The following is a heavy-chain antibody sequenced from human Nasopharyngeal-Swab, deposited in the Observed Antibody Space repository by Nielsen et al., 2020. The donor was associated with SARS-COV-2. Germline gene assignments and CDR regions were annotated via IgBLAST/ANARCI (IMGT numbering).Heavy chain of an antibody. Sequence: SQTLSLTCAVYGGSFSGYYCSWIRQPPGKGLEWIGEINHSGSTNYNPSLKSRVTISVDTSKNQFSLKLSSVTAADTAVYYCASDLGQYQLHTLGGNNWFDLWGQGTLVTVSS. V-gene: IGHV4-34*01. CDR3: ASDLGQYQLHTLGGNNWFDL. J-gene: IGHJ5*02. D-gene: IGHD2-2*01. CDR2: INHSGST. CDR1: GGSFSGYY.